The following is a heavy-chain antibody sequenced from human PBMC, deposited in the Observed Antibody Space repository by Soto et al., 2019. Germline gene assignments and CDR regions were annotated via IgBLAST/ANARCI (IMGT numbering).Heavy chain of an antibody. J-gene: IGHJ3*01. V-gene: IGHV2-5*02. CDR1: GFSLTTTRVG. D-gene: IGHD3-16*01. CDR2: IYWDDDK. CDR3: AHIMITFGGVSALDAFDF. Sequence: SGPTLVNPTHALTLTCTFSGFSLTTTRVGVGWIRQPPGKALEWIAIIYWDDDKRYSPSLESRLAITKDTSKNQVVLTMTNLDPVDTATYYCAHIMITFGGVSALDAFDFWGQGTMVTVSS.